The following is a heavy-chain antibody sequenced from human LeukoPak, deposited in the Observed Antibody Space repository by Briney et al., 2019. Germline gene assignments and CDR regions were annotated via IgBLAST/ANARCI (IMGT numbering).Heavy chain of an antibody. J-gene: IGHJ6*03. V-gene: IGHV4-34*01. Sequence: GSLRLSCGASGFTFDDYGMSWVRQAPGKGLEWIGEINHSGSTNYNPSLKSRVTISVDTSKNQFSLKLSSVTAADTAVYYCARRGSSWYNYYYMDVWGKGTTVTISS. CDR2: INHSGST. D-gene: IGHD6-13*01. CDR3: ARRGSSWYNYYYMDV. CDR1: GFTFDDYG.